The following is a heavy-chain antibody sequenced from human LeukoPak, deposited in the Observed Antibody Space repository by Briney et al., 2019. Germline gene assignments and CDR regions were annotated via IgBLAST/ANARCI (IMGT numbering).Heavy chain of an antibody. D-gene: IGHD3-10*01. CDR1: GFTFSSYN. CDR3: ARGSGDFDY. CDR2: ISSSSHYI. Sequence: GGSLRLSCTASGFTFSSYNIHWVRQAPGKGLDWVSSISSSSHYIYYADSVKGRFTISRDNAKNSLYLQMNSLSAEDTAVYYCARGSGDFDYWGQGTLVTVSS. J-gene: IGHJ4*02. V-gene: IGHV3-21*01.